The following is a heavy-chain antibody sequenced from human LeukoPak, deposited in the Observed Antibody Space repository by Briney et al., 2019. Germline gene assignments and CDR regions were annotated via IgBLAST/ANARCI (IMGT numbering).Heavy chain of an antibody. J-gene: IGHJ4*02. CDR3: AKRDTAMAFDY. Sequence: HAGGSLRLSCAASGFTFSSYGMHWVRQAPGKGLEWVAVISYDGSNKYYADSVKGRFTISRDNSKNTLYLQMNSLRAEDTAVYYCAKRDTAMAFDYWGQGTLVTVSS. CDR2: ISYDGSNK. V-gene: IGHV3-30*18. CDR1: GFTFSSYG. D-gene: IGHD5-18*01.